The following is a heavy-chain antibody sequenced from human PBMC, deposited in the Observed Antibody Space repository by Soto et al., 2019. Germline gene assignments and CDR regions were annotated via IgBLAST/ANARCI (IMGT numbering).Heavy chain of an antibody. CDR3: ARASTATTRGSRNNWFDP. V-gene: IGHV4-59*08. D-gene: IGHD4-17*01. CDR2: IYYSGTT. J-gene: IGHJ5*02. Sequence: QVQLQESGPGLVKPSETLSLTCTVSGGSISSYYWSWIRQPPGKGLEWIGYIYYSGTTNYNPSLKPPFTISIYTYKHQFSLNLISVTAADTAVYYCARASTATTRGSRNNWFDPWGQGTLVTVSS. CDR1: GGSISSYY.